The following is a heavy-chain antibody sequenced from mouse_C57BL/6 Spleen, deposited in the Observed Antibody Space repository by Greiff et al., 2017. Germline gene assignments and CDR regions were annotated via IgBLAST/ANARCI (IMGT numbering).Heavy chain of an antibody. D-gene: IGHD2-4*01. CDR1: GFTFSDYG. J-gene: IGHJ3*01. Sequence: EVQGVESGGGLVKPGGSLKLSCAASGFTFSDYGMHWVRQAPEEGLEWVAYISSGSSTIYYAATVQGRFTISRDNAKNTLFLQMTSLRSEDTAMYYCARPGDYDGVFAYWSQGTLVTVTA. V-gene: IGHV5-17*01. CDR3: ARPGDYDGVFAY. CDR2: ISSGSSTI.